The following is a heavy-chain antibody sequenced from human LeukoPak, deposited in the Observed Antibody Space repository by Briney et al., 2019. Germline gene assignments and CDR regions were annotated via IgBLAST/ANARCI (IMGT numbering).Heavy chain of an antibody. Sequence: ASVKVSCKASGYTFTGYYMHWVRQAPGQGLEWMGWINPNSGGTNYAQKFQGRVTMTRDTSISTAYMELSRLRSDDTAVYYCARRGTVSRYYYYYMDVWGKGTTVTVSS. CDR3: ARRGTVSRYYYYYMDV. CDR2: INPNSGGT. J-gene: IGHJ6*03. V-gene: IGHV1-2*02. CDR1: GYTFTGYY. D-gene: IGHD4-17*01.